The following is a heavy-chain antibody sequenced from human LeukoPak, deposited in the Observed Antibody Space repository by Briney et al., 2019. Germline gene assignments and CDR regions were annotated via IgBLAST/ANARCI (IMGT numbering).Heavy chain of an antibody. V-gene: IGHV3-30*03. Sequence: PGRSLRLSCAASGFTFSSYGMHWVRQAPGKGLEWVAVISYDGSNKYYADSVKGRFTISRDNSKNTLYLQMNSLRAEDMAVYYCAIPTGDGGFDYWGQGTLVTVSS. D-gene: IGHD7-27*01. CDR2: ISYDGSNK. CDR1: GFTFSSYG. CDR3: AIPTGDGGFDY. J-gene: IGHJ4*02.